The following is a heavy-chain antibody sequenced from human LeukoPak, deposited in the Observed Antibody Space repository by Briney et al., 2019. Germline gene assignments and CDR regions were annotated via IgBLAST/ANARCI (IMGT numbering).Heavy chain of an antibody. D-gene: IGHD3-10*01. CDR1: GFTFSSYA. CDR2: ISGSGGST. V-gene: IGHV3-23*01. CDR3: ARDTMVRGVADY. J-gene: IGHJ4*02. Sequence: GGSLRLSCAASGFTFSSYAMSWVRQAPGKGLEWVSAISGSGGSTYYADSVKGRFTISRDNAKNSLYLQMNSLRAEDTAVYYCARDTMVRGVADYWGQGTLVTVSS.